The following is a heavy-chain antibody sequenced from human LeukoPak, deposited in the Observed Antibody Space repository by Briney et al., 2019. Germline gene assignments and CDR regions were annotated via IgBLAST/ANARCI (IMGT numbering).Heavy chain of an antibody. CDR3: AKDTPLTAYTSGWSNNCFDY. CDR1: GFSFRDYA. J-gene: IGHJ4*02. V-gene: IGHV3-23*01. Sequence: GGSLRLSCAASGFSFRDYAMTWVRQAPGKGLEWVSTVSGGAEATYYADSVKGRFAISRDNSKSALYLQMNSLRAEDTAIYYCAKDTPLTAYTSGWSNNCFDYWGREPWSPSLQ. CDR2: VSGGAEAT. D-gene: IGHD6-19*01.